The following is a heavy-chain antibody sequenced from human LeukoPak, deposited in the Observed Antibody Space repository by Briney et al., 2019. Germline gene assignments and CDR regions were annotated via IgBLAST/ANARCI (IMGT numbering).Heavy chain of an antibody. Sequence: GGSLRLSCAASGFTFSSYAMSWVRQAPGKGLEWVSAISGSPGSTYYADSVKGRFTISRDNSKNTLYLQMNSLRADDTAVYFCATVAGYFDYWGQGTLVTVSS. D-gene: IGHD2-21*01. J-gene: IGHJ4*02. CDR1: GFTFSSYA. V-gene: IGHV3-23*01. CDR2: ISGSPGST. CDR3: ATVAGYFDY.